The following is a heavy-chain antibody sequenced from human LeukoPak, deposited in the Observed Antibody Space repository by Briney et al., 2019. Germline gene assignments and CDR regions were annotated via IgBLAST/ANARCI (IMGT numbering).Heavy chain of an antibody. CDR3: ARGPSGSYSFDY. Sequence: SETLSLTCAVYGGSFSGYYWSWIRQPPGKGLEWIGEINHSGSTNYNPSRKSRVTISVDTSKNQFSLKLSSVTAADTAVYYCARGPSGSYSFDYWGQGTLVTVSS. V-gene: IGHV4-34*01. D-gene: IGHD1-26*01. CDR2: INHSGST. J-gene: IGHJ4*02. CDR1: GGSFSGYY.